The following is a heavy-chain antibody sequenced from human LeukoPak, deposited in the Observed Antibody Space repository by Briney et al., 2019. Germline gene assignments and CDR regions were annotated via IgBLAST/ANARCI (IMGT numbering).Heavy chain of an antibody. CDR1: GFTFSDYY. D-gene: IGHD3-22*01. CDR3: ARDKSDGVDYYDGRAGGWSDP. J-gene: IGHJ5*02. Sequence: GGSLRLSCAASGFTFSDYYMSWIRQAPGKGLEWVSYISSSGSTIYYADSVKGRFTISRDNAKNSLYLQMNSLRAEDTAVYYCARDKSDGVDYYDGRAGGWSDPGGREPLVTVPS. CDR2: ISSSGSTI. V-gene: IGHV3-11*01.